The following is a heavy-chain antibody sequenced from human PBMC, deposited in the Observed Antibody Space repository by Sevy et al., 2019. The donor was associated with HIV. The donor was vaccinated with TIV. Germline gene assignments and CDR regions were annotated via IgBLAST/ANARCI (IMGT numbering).Heavy chain of an antibody. V-gene: IGHV1-2*02. D-gene: IGHD3-22*01. CDR2: INPKSSGA. CDR3: ARVPQKVADDIYYDSGAYYPFYYFDY. CDR1: GYIFTDYY. Sequence: AAVKVSCKPSGYIFTDYYIHWMRQAPRQGLERTGYINPKSSGANSAQRFQGRVALTRDTSISAVSMELSRLNSDDTAVYYCARVPQKVADDIYYDSGAYYPFYYFDYWGQGTLVTVSS. J-gene: IGHJ4*02.